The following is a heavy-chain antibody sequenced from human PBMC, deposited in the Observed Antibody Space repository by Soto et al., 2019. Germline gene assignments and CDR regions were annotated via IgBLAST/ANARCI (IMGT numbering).Heavy chain of an antibody. J-gene: IGHJ4*02. Sequence: QVQLVQSGAEVKKPGSSVKVSCKASGGAFNNYIFDWVRQAPGQGLEWMGGIIPMFGTPKYAQTFQDRITISADVSTGTAYMELTSLRFDGTAIYYCARGRDQPPVGLYFDSWGEGTRVTVSS. D-gene: IGHD1-26*01. CDR1: GGAFNNYI. CDR2: IIPMFGTP. CDR3: ARGRDQPPVGLYFDS. V-gene: IGHV1-69*01.